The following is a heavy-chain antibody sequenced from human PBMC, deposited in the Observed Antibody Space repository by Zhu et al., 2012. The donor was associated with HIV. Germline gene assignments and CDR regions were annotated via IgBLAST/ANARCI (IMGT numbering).Heavy chain of an antibody. D-gene: IGHD3-10*01. V-gene: IGHV4-30-4*08. CDR3: ARADGFGTYYYYYMDV. CDR1: GGSISSGDYY. Sequence: QVQLQESGPGLVKPSQTLSLTCTVSGGSISSGDYYWSWIRQPPGKGLEWIAYIHHSGTTYYNPSLKSRLSISIDTSKNQFSLRLSSVSAXDTAVYFCARADGFGTYYYYYMDVWGKGTTVTVSS. J-gene: IGHJ6*03. CDR2: IHHSGTT.